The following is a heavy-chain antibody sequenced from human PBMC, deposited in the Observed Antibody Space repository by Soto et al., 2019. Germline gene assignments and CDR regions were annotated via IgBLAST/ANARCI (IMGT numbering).Heavy chain of an antibody. CDR1: GFTFSDYY. V-gene: IGHV3-11*01. J-gene: IGHJ6*03. Sequence: GGSLRLSCAASGFTFSDYYMSWIRQAPGKGLEWVSYISSSGSTIYYADSVKGRFTISRDNAKNSLYLQMTSLRAEDTAVYYCARGVYCSSTSCYAVDYYYYMDVWGKGTTVTVSS. D-gene: IGHD2-2*01. CDR3: ARGVYCSSTSCYAVDYYYYMDV. CDR2: ISSSGSTI.